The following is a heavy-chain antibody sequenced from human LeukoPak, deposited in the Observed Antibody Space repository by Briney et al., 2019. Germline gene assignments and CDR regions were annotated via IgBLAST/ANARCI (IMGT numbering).Heavy chain of an antibody. CDR3: AKRNTVVRGGPSFDY. J-gene: IGHJ4*02. D-gene: IGHD3-10*01. V-gene: IGHV3-9*01. CDR2: ISWNSGSI. CDR1: GFTFDEYA. Sequence: GGSLRLSCAASGFTFDEYAMHRVRQAPGKGLEWVSSISWNSGSIDYADSVKGRFTISRDNAKSSLYLQMTSLRPEDTAIYYCAKRNTVVRGGPSFDYWGQGILVAVSS.